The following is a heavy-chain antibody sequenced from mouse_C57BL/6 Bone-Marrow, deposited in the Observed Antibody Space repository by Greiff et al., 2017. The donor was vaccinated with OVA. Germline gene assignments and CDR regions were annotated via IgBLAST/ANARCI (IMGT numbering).Heavy chain of an antibody. V-gene: IGHV1-81*01. CDR3: ARSITATSFDD. J-gene: IGHJ2*01. CDR2: IYPRSGNT. Sequence: VQLQQSGAELARPGASVKLSCKASGYTFTSYGISWVKQRTGQGLEWIGEIYPRSGNTYYNEKFKGKATLTADKSSSTAYMELRSLTSEDSAVFYCARSITATSFDDWGKGTTLTVSS. CDR1: GYTFTSYG. D-gene: IGHD4-1*01.